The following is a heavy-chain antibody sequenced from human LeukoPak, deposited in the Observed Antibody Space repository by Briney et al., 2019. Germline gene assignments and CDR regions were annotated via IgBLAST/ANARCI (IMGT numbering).Heavy chain of an antibody. Sequence: GGSLRLSCAASGFTFSSYAMNWVRQAPGKGLEWVAFISYDGSNRYYADSVKGRFTISRDNSKNTLYLQMNSLRAEDAAVYYCASQGGLLWFGELSGGMDVWGQGTTVTVSS. V-gene: IGHV3-30-3*01. D-gene: IGHD3-10*01. CDR2: ISYDGSNR. CDR1: GFTFSSYA. J-gene: IGHJ6*02. CDR3: ASQGGLLWFGELSGGMDV.